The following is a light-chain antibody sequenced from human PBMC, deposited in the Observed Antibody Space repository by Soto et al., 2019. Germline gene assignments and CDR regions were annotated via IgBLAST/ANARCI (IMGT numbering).Light chain of an antibody. CDR3: QQYGSSLGVT. CDR2: GAF. CDR1: QSVNSNY. Sequence: EIVLTQSPGILSLSPGERATLSCRANQSVNSNYLAWFQQHPGQPPRLLIFGAFSRAIGIPDRFSGSGTETDFTLSITRLEPEDFAVYYCQQYGSSLGVTFGGGTKVEIK. V-gene: IGKV3-20*01. J-gene: IGKJ4*01.